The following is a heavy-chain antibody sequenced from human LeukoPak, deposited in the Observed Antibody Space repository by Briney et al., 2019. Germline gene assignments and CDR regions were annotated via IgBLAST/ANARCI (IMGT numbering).Heavy chain of an antibody. Sequence: PGGSLRLSCAASGFTFNYYAMNWVRQAPGKGLEWVSSIDSSSRNIYYADSVKGRFTISRDNAKNSLYLQMNSLRAEDSALYYCAREGVGGYSQAFDYWGQGTLSPSPQ. D-gene: IGHD5-18*01. V-gene: IGHV3-21*06. CDR1: GFTFNYYA. CDR2: IDSSSRNI. CDR3: AREGVGGYSQAFDY. J-gene: IGHJ4*02.